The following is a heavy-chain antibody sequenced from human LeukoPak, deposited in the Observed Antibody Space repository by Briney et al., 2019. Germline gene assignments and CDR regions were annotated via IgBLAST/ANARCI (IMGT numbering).Heavy chain of an antibody. Sequence: SETLSLTCTVSGGSISNSRYYWGWIRQPPGKGLEWIGSIYYSGSTHYTPSLKSRVTISVDTSKNQFSLKLSSVTAAVTAVYYCATNSSGWVFDYWGQGTQVTVSS. CDR3: ATNSSGWVFDY. CDR2: IYYSGST. V-gene: IGHV4-39*01. D-gene: IGHD6-19*01. J-gene: IGHJ4*02. CDR1: GGSISNSRYY.